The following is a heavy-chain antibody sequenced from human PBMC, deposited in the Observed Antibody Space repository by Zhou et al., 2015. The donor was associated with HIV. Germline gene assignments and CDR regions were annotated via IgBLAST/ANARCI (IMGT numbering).Heavy chain of an antibody. Sequence: QVQLVQSGAEVEKPGASVKVSCKASGYTFTSYDINWVRQATGQGLEWMGWMNPNSGNTGYAQKFQGRVTMTRNTSISTAYMELSSLRSEDTAVYYCAREGRLGGVIGHNWFDPWGQGTLVTVSS. CDR3: AREGRLGGVIGHNWFDP. CDR2: MNPNSGNT. V-gene: IGHV1-8*01. J-gene: IGHJ5*02. D-gene: IGHD3-3*01. CDR1: GYTFTSYD.